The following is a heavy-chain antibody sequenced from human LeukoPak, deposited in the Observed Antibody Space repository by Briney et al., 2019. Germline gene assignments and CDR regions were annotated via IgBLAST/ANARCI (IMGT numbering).Heavy chain of an antibody. CDR3: ARGGYRVYGMDV. D-gene: IGHD5-18*01. CDR2: INHSGST. V-gene: IGHV4-34*01. Sequence: SETLSLTCAVYGGSFSGYYWSWIRQPPGQGLEWIGEINHSGSTNYNPSLKSRVTISVDTSKNQFSLKLSSVTAADTAVYYCARGGYRVYGMDVWGKGTTVTVSS. J-gene: IGHJ6*04. CDR1: GGSFSGYY.